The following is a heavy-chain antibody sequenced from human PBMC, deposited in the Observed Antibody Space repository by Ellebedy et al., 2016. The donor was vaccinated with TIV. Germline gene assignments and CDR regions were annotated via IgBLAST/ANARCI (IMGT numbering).Heavy chain of an antibody. CDR2: INPNSGGT. V-gene: IGHV1-2*02. J-gene: IGHJ4*02. Sequence: ASVKVSCXASGYTFTGYWMHWVRQAPGQGLEWMGWINPNSGGTNYAQKFQGRVTMTRDTSISTAYMELSRLTSDDTAVYYCARGFATGSGRYFDYWGQGTLLTVSS. CDR1: GYTFTGYW. CDR3: ARGFATGSGRYFDY. D-gene: IGHD1-1*01.